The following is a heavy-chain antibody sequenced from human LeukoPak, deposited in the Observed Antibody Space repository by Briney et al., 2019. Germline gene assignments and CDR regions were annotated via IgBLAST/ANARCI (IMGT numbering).Heavy chain of an antibody. V-gene: IGHV1-69*04. J-gene: IGHJ6*02. D-gene: IGHD3-3*01. CDR3: ARDKLRFLERSWGYGMDV. CDR1: GGTFSSYT. CDR2: IIPILGIA. Sequence: SVRVSRKASGGTFSSYTISWVRQAPGQGLEWMGRIIPILGIANYAQKFQGRVTITADKSTSTAYMELSSLRSEDTAVYYCARDKLRFLERSWGYGMDVWGQGTTVTVSS.